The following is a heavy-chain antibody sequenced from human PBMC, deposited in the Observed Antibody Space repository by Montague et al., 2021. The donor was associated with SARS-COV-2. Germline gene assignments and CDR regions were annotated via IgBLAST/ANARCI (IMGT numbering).Heavy chain of an antibody. CDR3: ASPTYYYDSSGSDAFDI. D-gene: IGHD3-22*01. CDR2: IHYSGST. V-gene: IGHV4-39*01. J-gene: IGHJ3*02. CDR1: GGSISSSSYY. Sequence: SETLSLTCTVSGGSISSSSYYWGWLRQPPGKGLEWIGSIHYSGSTYYNPSLKSRVTISVDTSKNQFSLKLSSVTAADTAVYYCASPTYYYDSSGSDAFDIWGQGTMVTVSS.